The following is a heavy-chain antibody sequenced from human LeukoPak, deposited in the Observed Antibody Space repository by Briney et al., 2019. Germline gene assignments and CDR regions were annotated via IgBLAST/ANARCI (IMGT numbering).Heavy chain of an antibody. V-gene: IGHV4-61*01. Sequence: SETLSLTCTVSGGSISINTYYWSWIRQPPGKGLEWIGQIYYSGSNYYNPSLKSRVTISLDTSKSQFSLKLTSVTAADTAVYYCDREFHPWGQGTLVSVS. CDR3: DREFHP. CDR1: GGSISINTYY. J-gene: IGHJ5*02. CDR2: IYYSGSN.